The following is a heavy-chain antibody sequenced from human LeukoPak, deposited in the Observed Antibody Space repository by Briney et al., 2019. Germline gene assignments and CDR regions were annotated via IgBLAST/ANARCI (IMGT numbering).Heavy chain of an antibody. J-gene: IGHJ4*02. Sequence: GGSLRLSCAASGFSFSTNWMHWVRQTPGKRLEWVAELNEDGTVKYYVDSVKGRFTISRDNAKNSLYLQMNRLRAEDTGVYFCANVPRSTVSYWCRGTLVTVSS. D-gene: IGHD1-14*01. CDR1: GFSFSTNW. CDR2: LNEDGTVK. V-gene: IGHV3-7*01. CDR3: ANVPRSTVSY.